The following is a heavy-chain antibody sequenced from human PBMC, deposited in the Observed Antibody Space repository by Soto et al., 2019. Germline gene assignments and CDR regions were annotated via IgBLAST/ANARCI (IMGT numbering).Heavy chain of an antibody. J-gene: IGHJ1*01. CDR1: GFTFSSYS. CDR2: ISSSSSYI. D-gene: IGHD6-6*01. CDR3: ARDPPYSSSSEYFQH. Sequence: GGSLRLSCAASGFTFSSYSMNWVRQAPGKGLEWVSSISSSSSYIYYADSVKGRFTISRDNAKNSLYLQMNSLRAEDTAVYYCARDPPYSSSSEYFQHWGQGTLVTVSS. V-gene: IGHV3-21*01.